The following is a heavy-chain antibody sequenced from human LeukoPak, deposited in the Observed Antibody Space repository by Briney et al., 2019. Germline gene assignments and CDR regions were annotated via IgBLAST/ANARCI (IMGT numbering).Heavy chain of an antibody. CDR3: TREYPASFDY. J-gene: IGHJ4*02. CDR1: GFTVSSNY. Sequence: GGSLRLSCAASGFTVSSNYMSWVRQAPGKGLVWVSRINSDGSITSYADSVKGRFTISRDNAKNTLYLQMNTLINEDTAVYYCTREYPASFDYWGQGILVTVSS. CDR2: INSDGSIT. V-gene: IGHV3-74*01.